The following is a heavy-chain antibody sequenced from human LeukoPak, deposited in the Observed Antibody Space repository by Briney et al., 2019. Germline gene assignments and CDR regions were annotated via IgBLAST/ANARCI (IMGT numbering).Heavy chain of an antibody. V-gene: IGHV1-2*02. D-gene: IGHD3-22*01. Sequence: ASVKVSCKASGYTFTGYYLHWVRQAPGQGFEWMGWINTNSGGTNCAEKIQDRVTMTRDTSISTAYMEMTGLTSDDTAVYYCASGSGSSYWGQGTLVTVSS. CDR1: GYTFTGYY. CDR2: INTNSGGT. J-gene: IGHJ4*02. CDR3: ASGSGSSY.